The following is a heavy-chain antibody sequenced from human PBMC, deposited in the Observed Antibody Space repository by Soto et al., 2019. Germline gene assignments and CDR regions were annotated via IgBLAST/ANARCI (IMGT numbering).Heavy chain of an antibody. V-gene: IGHV3-15*01. D-gene: IGHD6-6*01. CDR2: IKSKTDGGTT. Sequence: GGSLRLSCAASGFTFSNAWMSWVRQAPGKGLEWVGRIKSKTDGGTTDYAAPVKGRFTISRDDSKNTLYLQMNSLKTEDTAVYYCTTDWDSSSSVNYWGQGTLVTVSS. J-gene: IGHJ4*02. CDR1: GFTFSNAW. CDR3: TTDWDSSSSVNY.